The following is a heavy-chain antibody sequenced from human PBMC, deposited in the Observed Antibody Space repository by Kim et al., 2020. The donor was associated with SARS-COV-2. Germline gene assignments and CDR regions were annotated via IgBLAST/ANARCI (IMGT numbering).Heavy chain of an antibody. J-gene: IGHJ5*02. D-gene: IGHD6-13*01. CDR3: ARRMYTTSPFDP. V-gene: IGHV4-31*02. Sequence: YYNPSLKSRVTISVDTSKNQFSLKLSSVTAADTAVYYCARRMYTTSPFDPWGQGTLVTVSS.